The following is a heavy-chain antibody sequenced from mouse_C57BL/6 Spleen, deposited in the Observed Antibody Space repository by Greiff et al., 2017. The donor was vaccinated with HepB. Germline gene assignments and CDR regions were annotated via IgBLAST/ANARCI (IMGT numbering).Heavy chain of an antibody. J-gene: IGHJ2*01. V-gene: IGHV1-81*01. CDR2: IYPRSGNT. CDR1: GYTFTSYG. D-gene: IGHD1-1*01. Sequence: VQGVESGAELARPGASVKLSCKASGYTFTSYGISWVKQRTGQGLEWIGEIYPRSGNTYYNEKFKGKATLTADKSSSTAYMELRSLTSEDSAVYFCARYYGSSYYFFDYWGQGTTLTVSS. CDR3: ARYYGSSYYFFDY.